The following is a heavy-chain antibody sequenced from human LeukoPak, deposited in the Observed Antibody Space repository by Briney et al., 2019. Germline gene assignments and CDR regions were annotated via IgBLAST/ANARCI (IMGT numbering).Heavy chain of an antibody. CDR3: ARGTLYSGWSYYFDS. J-gene: IGHJ4*02. V-gene: IGHV4-38-2*02. D-gene: IGHD6-19*01. Sequence: PSETLSLTCTVSGYSISSGYYWGWIRQPPGKGLEWIGSFYDGGNTYYNPSLKSRVTISVDNSNNKFSLRLSSVTAADTALYYCARGTLYSGWSYYFDSWGQGTLVTVSS. CDR2: FYDGGNT. CDR1: GYSISSGYY.